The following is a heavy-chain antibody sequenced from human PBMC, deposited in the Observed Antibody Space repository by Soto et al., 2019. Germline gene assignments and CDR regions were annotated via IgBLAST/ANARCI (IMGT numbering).Heavy chain of an antibody. Sequence: GGSLRLSCAAPGFSFVNYAMNWVRQAPGKGLEWVSGLSGSGTSTYYADSVKGRFTISRDNSRDTLFLQMNSLTADDTAVYYCAKATTNGGWFNPFDSWGQGALVTAPQ. CDR1: GFSFVNYA. V-gene: IGHV3-23*01. J-gene: IGHJ4*02. CDR2: LSGSGTST. CDR3: AKATTNGGWFNPFDS. D-gene: IGHD6-19*01.